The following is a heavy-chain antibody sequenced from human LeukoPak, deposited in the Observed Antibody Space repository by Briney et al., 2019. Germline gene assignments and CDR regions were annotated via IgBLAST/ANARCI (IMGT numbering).Heavy chain of an antibody. CDR2: ISYDGSNK. Sequence: GGSLRLSCAASGFTFSSYAMHWVRQAPGKGLEWVAVISYDGSNKYYADSVKGRFTISRDNSKNTLYLQMNGLRAEDTVVYYCARAGDSSGYSPFDYWGQGTLVTVSS. V-gene: IGHV3-30-3*01. CDR1: GFTFSSYA. J-gene: IGHJ4*02. CDR3: ARAGDSSGYSPFDY. D-gene: IGHD3-22*01.